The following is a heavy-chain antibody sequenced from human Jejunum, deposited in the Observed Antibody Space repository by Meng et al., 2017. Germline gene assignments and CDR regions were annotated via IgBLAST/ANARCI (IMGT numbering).Heavy chain of an antibody. V-gene: IGHV1-2*04. J-gene: IGHJ4*02. CDR2: TNPDTGGT. Sequence: QVQLVQSGAEVKKSGASVKVSCKASGYTFTDHYIHWVRQAPGQGLEWMGWTNPDTGGTNYAQKLQGWVTVTRDTSISTAYMELRRLRSDDTAVYYCARDAGSFLDYYFDSWGQGTLVTVSS. CDR3: ARDAGSFLDYYFDS. D-gene: IGHD1-1*01. CDR1: GYTFTDHY.